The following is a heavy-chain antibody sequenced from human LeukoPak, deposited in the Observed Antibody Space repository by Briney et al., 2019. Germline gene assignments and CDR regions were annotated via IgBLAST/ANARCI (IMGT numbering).Heavy chain of an antibody. V-gene: IGHV3-21*01. CDR2: ISSSSSYI. CDR3: ARGRLAVILEWLSTDY. CDR1: GFTFSSYS. D-gene: IGHD3-3*01. Sequence: PGGSLRLSCAASGFTFSSYSMKWVRQAPGKGLEWVSSISSSSSYIYYADSVKGRFTISRDNAKNSLYMQMKSLRAEDTAVYYCARGRLAVILEWLSTDYWGQGTLVTVSS. J-gene: IGHJ4*02.